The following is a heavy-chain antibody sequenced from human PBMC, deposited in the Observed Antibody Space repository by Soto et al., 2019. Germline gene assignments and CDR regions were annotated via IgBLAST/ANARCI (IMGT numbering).Heavy chain of an antibody. CDR1: GFTFSSYG. CDR3: ARDHGTGKAEYFRH. Sequence: QVQLVESGGGVVQPGRSLRLSCAASGFTFSSYGMHWVRQAPGKGLEWVAVIWYDGSNKYYADSVKGRFTISRDNSKNTLYLQMNSLRAEDTAVYYCARDHGTGKAEYFRHWGQGTLVTVSS. J-gene: IGHJ1*01. CDR2: IWYDGSNK. D-gene: IGHD3-10*01. V-gene: IGHV3-33*01.